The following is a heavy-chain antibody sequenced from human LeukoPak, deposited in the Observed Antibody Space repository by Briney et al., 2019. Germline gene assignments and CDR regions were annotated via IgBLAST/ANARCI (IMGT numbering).Heavy chain of an antibody. D-gene: IGHD1-26*01. J-gene: IGHJ4*02. CDR2: IKQDGSET. CDR3: ARTDGGATPGILDY. Sequence: PGGSLRLSCAASEFTFSNYWMSWVRQAPGKGLEWVASIKQDGSETSYVDSVKGRFTISRDNAKNSLYLQINSLRAEDTAVYYCARTDGGATPGILDYWGQGTLATVSS. CDR1: EFTFSNYW. V-gene: IGHV3-7*01.